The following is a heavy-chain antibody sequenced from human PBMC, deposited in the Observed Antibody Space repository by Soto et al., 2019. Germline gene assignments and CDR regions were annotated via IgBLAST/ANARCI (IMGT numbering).Heavy chain of an antibody. CDR3: AKDGQLASNWFDP. CDR1: GFTFSSYA. Sequence: EVQLLESGGGLVQPGGSLRLSCAASGFTFSSYAMSWVRQAPGKGLEWVSAISGSGGSTYYADSVKGRFTISRDTSKNTLYLQINSLTAEDTAVYYCAKDGQLASNWFDPWGQGTLVTVSS. D-gene: IGHD6-6*01. J-gene: IGHJ5*02. V-gene: IGHV3-23*01. CDR2: ISGSGGST.